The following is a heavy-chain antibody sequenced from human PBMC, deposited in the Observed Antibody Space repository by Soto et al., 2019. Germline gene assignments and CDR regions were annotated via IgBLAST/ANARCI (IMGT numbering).Heavy chain of an antibody. J-gene: IGHJ6*02. V-gene: IGHV3-33*01. CDR3: ARDTHYGDYGLYGMDV. CDR2: IWYDGSNK. CDR1: GFTFSSYG. D-gene: IGHD4-17*01. Sequence: GGSLRLSCAASGFTFSSYGMHWVRQAPGKGLEWVAVIWYDGSNKYYADSVKGRFTISRDNSKNTLYLQMNSLRAEDTAVYYCARDTHYGDYGLYGMDVWGQGTTVTVSS.